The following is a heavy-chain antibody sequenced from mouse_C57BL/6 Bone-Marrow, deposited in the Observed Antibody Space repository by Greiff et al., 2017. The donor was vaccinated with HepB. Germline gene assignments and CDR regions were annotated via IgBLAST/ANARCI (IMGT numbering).Heavy chain of an antibody. CDR2: IDPENGDT. CDR3: TTDYYGSAGRCAY. J-gene: IGHJ3*01. V-gene: IGHV14-4*01. CDR1: GFNIKDDY. Sequence: VQLQQSGAELVRPGASVKLSCTASGFNIKDDYMHWVKQRPEQGLEWIGWIDPENGDTEYASKFQGKATITADTSSNTAYLQLSSLTSEDTAVYYCTTDYYGSAGRCAYWGQGTLVTVSA. D-gene: IGHD1-1*01.